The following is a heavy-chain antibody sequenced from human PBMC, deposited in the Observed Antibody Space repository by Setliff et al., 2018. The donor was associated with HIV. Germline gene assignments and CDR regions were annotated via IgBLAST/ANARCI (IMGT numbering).Heavy chain of an antibody. Sequence: PSETLSLTCSVSGDSISSGNYLWSWIRQPAGKAPEWIGRISVSGTTDYNPSLEGRVTISIDTSKNQFSLKLNSMTAADTAVYYCATRPAGSYWYGVFDFWGRGMLVTVSS. J-gene: IGHJ4*02. CDR1: GDSISSGNYL. CDR3: ATRPAGSYWYGVFDF. CDR2: ISVSGTT. V-gene: IGHV4-61*02. D-gene: IGHD6-13*01.